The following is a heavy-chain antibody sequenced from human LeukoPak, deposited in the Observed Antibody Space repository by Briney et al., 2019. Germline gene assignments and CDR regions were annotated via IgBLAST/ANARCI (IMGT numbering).Heavy chain of an antibody. J-gene: IGHJ5*02. V-gene: IGHV3-33*01. Sequence: PGRSLRLSCAASGFTFSSYGMHWVRQAPGKGLEWVAVIWYDGSNKYYADSVKGRFTISRDNSKNTLYLQMNSLRAEDTAVYYCARDGMVRGRDGWFDPWGQGTLVTVSS. CDR1: GFTFSSYG. CDR2: IWYDGSNK. CDR3: ARDGMVRGRDGWFDP. D-gene: IGHD3-10*01.